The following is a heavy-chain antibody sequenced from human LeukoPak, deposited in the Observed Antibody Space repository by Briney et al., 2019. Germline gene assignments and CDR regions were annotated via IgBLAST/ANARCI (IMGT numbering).Heavy chain of an antibody. D-gene: IGHD3-22*01. J-gene: IGHJ3*02. V-gene: IGHV4-59*08. Sequence: SDTLSLPCSVSGRPINNYYWSWIRKPPPKGLAGIGYGYDTGSTNYNPSLKTRVSISEDTTNNQFSLNLSSVTAADTAVYYCARHLKIVVSGTVAFDIWGQGTMVTVSS. CDR2: GYDTGST. CDR3: ARHLKIVVSGTVAFDI. CDR1: GRPINNYY.